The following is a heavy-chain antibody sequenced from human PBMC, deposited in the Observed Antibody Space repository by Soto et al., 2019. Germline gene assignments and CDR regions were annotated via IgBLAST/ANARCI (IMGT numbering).Heavy chain of an antibody. CDR3: ARHAPRDIVVVPAAPAGWFDP. V-gene: IGHV4-59*08. CDR2: IYYSGST. Sequence: SETLSLTCTVSGGSISSYYWSWIRQPPGKGLEWIGYIYYSGSTNYNPSLKSRVTISEDTSKNQFSLKLNSVTAADTAVYYCARHAPRDIVVVPAAPAGWFDPWGQGTLVTVSS. D-gene: IGHD2-2*01. CDR1: GGSISSYY. J-gene: IGHJ5*02.